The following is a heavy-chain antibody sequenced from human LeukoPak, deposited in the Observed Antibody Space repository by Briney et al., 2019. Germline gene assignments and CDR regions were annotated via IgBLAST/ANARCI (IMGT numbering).Heavy chain of an antibody. CDR3: ARDYVVTTNYYYYGMDV. Sequence: ASVKVSCEASGGTFSSYAISWVRQAPGQGLEWMGRIIPILGIANYAQKFQGRVAITADKSTSTAYMELSSLRSEDTAVYYCARDYVVTTNYYYYGMDVWGQGTTVTVSS. D-gene: IGHD4-17*01. CDR2: IIPILGIA. V-gene: IGHV1-69*04. CDR1: GGTFSSYA. J-gene: IGHJ6*02.